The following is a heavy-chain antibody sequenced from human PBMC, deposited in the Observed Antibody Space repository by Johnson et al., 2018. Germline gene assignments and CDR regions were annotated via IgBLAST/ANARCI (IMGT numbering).Heavy chain of an antibody. J-gene: IGHJ3*02. CDR3: ARPHWEENS. CDR2: ISGNDGSA. Sequence: VQLQESGGGLVQPGGSLRLSCEASGFSFSSYAMSWVRPAPGKGLEWVSEISGNDGSANYADSVKGRSTISMDTSKNSLYLQMNRLRAEDTAVYYCARPHWEENSWGQGRMVTGSS. V-gene: IGHV3-23*01. D-gene: IGHD7-27*01. CDR1: GFSFSSYA.